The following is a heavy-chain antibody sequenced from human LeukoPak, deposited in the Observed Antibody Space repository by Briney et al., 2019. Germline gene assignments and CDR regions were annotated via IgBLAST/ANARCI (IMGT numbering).Heavy chain of an antibody. CDR3: ARGTGYSVVDY. CDR1: GFTFSSY. CDR2: INSDGRST. D-gene: IGHD5-18*01. J-gene: IGHJ4*02. Sequence: GGSLRLSCAASGFTFSSYMNWVRQAPGKGLEWVSRINSDGRSTSHADSVKGRFTISRDNAKNTLYLQMNSLRAEDTAVYYCARGTGYSVVDYWGQGTLVTVSS. V-gene: IGHV3-74*01.